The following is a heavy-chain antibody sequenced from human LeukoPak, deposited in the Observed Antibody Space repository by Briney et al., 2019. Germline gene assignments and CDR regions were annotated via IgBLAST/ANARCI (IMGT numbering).Heavy chain of an antibody. CDR2: IYYSGST. V-gene: IGHV4-39*01. D-gene: IGHD6-13*01. Sequence: SETLSLTCTVSGGSISSSSYYWGWIRQPPGKRLEWIGSIYYSGSTYYNPSLKSRVTISVDTSKNQFSLKLSSVTAADAAVYYCSRRGSSWYLDYLGQGTLVTVSS. CDR3: SRRGSSWYLDY. CDR1: GGSISSSSYY. J-gene: IGHJ4*02.